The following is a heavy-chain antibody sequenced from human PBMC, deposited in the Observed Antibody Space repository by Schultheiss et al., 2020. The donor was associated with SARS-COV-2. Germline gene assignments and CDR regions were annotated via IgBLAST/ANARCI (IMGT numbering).Heavy chain of an antibody. D-gene: IGHD2-15*01. CDR2: ISSGGSSI. V-gene: IGHV3-48*03. CDR3: AKCPRYGLRYSYYYMDV. CDR1: GFTFSSYE. Sequence: GSLRLSCAASGFTFSSYEMNWVRQAPGKGLEWVSYISSGGSSIYYGDSVKGRFTISRDNAKNSLYLQMNSLRAEDTAIYYCAKCPRYGLRYSYYYMDVWGKGTTVTVSS. J-gene: IGHJ6*03.